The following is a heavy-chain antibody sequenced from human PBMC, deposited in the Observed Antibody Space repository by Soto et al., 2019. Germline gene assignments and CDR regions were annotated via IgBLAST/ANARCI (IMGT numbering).Heavy chain of an antibody. V-gene: IGHV4-61*01. J-gene: IGHJ6*02. CDR2: IYYSGST. D-gene: IGHD3-9*01. Sequence: PSETLSLTCTVSGGSVSSGSYYWSWIRQPPGRGLEWIGYIYYSGSTNYNPSLKSRVTISVDTSKNQFSLKLSSVTAADTVVYYCARDHVEMATIFYYYYGMDVWGQGTTVTVSS. CDR3: ARDHVEMATIFYYYYGMDV. CDR1: GGSVSSGSYY.